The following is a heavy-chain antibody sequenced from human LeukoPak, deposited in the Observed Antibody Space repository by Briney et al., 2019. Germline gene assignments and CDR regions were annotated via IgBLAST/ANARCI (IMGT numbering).Heavy chain of an antibody. CDR2: IYHSGST. Sequence: SETLSLTCDVSGDSITSPNWWSWVRQPPGKGLQWIGEIYHSGSTHYSTSLKSRVTMSIDTSKSQFSLNLSSVTAADTAVYYCARGKRAGLILVDLFDYWGQGILVTVSS. CDR1: GDSITSPNW. CDR3: ARGKRAGLILVDLFDY. J-gene: IGHJ4*02. D-gene: IGHD3-22*01. V-gene: IGHV4-4*02.